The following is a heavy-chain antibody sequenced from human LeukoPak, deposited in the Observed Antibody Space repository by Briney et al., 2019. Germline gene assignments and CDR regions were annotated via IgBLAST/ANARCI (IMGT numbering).Heavy chain of an antibody. CDR1: GGSISSSNYY. V-gene: IGHV4-39*01. J-gene: IGHJ6*03. CDR2: IYYSGST. Sequence: GTLSLTCTVSGGSISSSNYYWGWIRQPPGKGLEWIGSIYYSGSTYYNPSLKSRVTISVDTSKNQFSLKLSSVTAADTAVYYCARTANYYYYYLDVWGKGTTVTISS. CDR3: ARTANYYYYYLDV.